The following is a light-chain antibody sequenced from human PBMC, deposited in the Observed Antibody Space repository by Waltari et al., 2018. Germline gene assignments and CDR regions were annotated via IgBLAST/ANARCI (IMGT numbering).Light chain of an antibody. CDR2: DVT. CDR1: SSDVGNYYF. J-gene: IGLJ3*02. V-gene: IGLV2-11*01. CDR3: CSYAGSYSWL. Sequence: QSALTQPRSVSGSPGLSVTISCVGSSSDVGNYYFVSWFQHHPAKAPNLLIFDVTKRPSGVPDRFSASESGNTASLTISGLQSEDEADYYCCSYAGSYSWLFGGGTKVTVL.